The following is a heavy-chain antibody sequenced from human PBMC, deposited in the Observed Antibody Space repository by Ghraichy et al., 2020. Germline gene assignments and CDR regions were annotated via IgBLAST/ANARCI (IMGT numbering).Heavy chain of an antibody. Sequence: ASVKVSCKASGYTFTTHGLNGVRQAPGQGLEWMGWVTVSNGDTEYAQKFQDRVTMTADTPTNTVYMELRSLRSDDTAIYDFAGGRTTATSLLFLDYWGRGTLITVSS. CDR3: AGGRTTATSLLFLDY. V-gene: IGHV1-18*01. CDR1: GYTFTTHG. D-gene: IGHD5-12*01. CDR2: VTVSNGDT. J-gene: IGHJ2*01.